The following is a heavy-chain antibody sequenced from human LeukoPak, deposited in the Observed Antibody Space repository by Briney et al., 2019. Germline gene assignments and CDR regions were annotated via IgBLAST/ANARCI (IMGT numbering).Heavy chain of an antibody. Sequence: ASVKVSCKASGYTFTSYAMNWVRQAPGQGLEWMGWINTNTGNSTYAQGFTGRFVFSLDTSVSTAYLQISSLKAEDTAVYYCARDNGGSGSYYTPYFDYWGQGTLVTVSS. CDR2: INTNTGNS. CDR3: ARDNGGSGSYYTPYFDY. J-gene: IGHJ4*02. CDR1: GYTFTSYA. D-gene: IGHD3-10*01. V-gene: IGHV7-4-1*02.